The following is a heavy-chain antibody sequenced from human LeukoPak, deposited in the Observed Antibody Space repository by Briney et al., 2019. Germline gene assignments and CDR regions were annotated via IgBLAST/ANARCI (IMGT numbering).Heavy chain of an antibody. J-gene: IGHJ6*03. Sequence: ASVKVSCKASGYTFTSHGISWVRQAPGQGLEWMGWISTYNTNINYAQKFQGRVTMTTDTSTSTAYMELRSLRSDDTAVYYCARARTYYDFWSGYYTRRYYYYYMDVWGKGTTVTVSS. CDR3: ARARTYYDFWSGYYTRRYYYYYMDV. V-gene: IGHV1-18*01. CDR1: GYTFTSHG. CDR2: ISTYNTNI. D-gene: IGHD3-3*01.